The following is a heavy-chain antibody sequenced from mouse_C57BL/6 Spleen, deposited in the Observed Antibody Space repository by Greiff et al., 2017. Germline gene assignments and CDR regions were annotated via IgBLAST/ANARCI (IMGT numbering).Heavy chain of an antibody. CDR2: IYPSDSAT. Sequence: QVQLQQPGAELVRPGSSVKLSCKASGYTFTSYGMDWVKQRPGQGLEWIGNIYPSDSATHYNQKFKGKATLTGDKSSSTVYMQLSSLTSEESAVYYCVRRGGSDLYGSIPACLAYWGQGTLVTVSA. D-gene: IGHD1-1*01. CDR1: GYTFTSYG. V-gene: IGHV1-61*01. J-gene: IGHJ3*01. CDR3: VRRGGSDLYGSIPACLAY.